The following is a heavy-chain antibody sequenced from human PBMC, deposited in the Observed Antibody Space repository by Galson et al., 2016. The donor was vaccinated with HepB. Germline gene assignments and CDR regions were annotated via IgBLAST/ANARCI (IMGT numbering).Heavy chain of an antibody. J-gene: IGHJ3*01. Sequence: SVKVSCKGSGYVFSNFGITWVRQAPGQRLEWMGMISAFNGDTNYAQKFQGSVSMTTDYPANPAYMDLGNLRSDDTAVYYWARALPGNHRATDVWGQGTLVSVSS. D-gene: IGHD1-14*01. CDR3: ARALPGNHRATDV. V-gene: IGHV1-18*01. CDR2: ISAFNGDT. CDR1: GYVFSNFG.